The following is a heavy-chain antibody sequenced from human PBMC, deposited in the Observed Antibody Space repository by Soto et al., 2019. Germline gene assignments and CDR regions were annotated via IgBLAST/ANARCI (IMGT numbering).Heavy chain of an antibody. CDR2: IYYSGSS. V-gene: IGHV4-59*01. J-gene: IGHJ3*02. Sequence: KTSETLSLTCLVSGGSISSFHWSWIRQPPGKGLEWIGYIYYSGSSNYNSSLKSRVTISVDTSKNQFSLKLSSVTAADTAVYYCARSPYYDFWSCYSYDAFDIWGQGTMVTVSS. CDR1: GGSISSFH. D-gene: IGHD3-3*01. CDR3: ARSPYYDFWSCYSYDAFDI.